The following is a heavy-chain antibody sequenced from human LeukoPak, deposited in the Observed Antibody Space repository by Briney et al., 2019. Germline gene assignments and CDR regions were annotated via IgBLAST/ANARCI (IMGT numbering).Heavy chain of an antibody. D-gene: IGHD3-10*01. CDR2: IYYSGYT. Sequence: SRTLSLTCTVSGGSITSGGYYWSWIRQHPGKGLEWIGHIYYSGYTYYNPSLKSRVTMSVDTSKNQFSLKLSSVTAADTAVYYCARSWFGELSHFNYWGQGTLVRVSS. CDR1: GGSITSGGYY. J-gene: IGHJ4*02. CDR3: ARSWFGELSHFNY. V-gene: IGHV4-31*03.